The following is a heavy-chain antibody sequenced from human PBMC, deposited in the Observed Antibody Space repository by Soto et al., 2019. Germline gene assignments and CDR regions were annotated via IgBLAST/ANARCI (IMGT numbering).Heavy chain of an antibody. Sequence: SVKVSCKASGYTFTGNYIHWVRQAPGQGLEWMGGIIPIFGTANYAQKFQGRVTITADESTSTAYMELSSLRSEDTAVYYCASADSGSYDAFDIWGQGTMVTVSS. J-gene: IGHJ3*02. CDR3: ASADSGSYDAFDI. V-gene: IGHV1-69*13. D-gene: IGHD1-26*01. CDR2: IIPIFGTA. CDR1: GYTFTGNY.